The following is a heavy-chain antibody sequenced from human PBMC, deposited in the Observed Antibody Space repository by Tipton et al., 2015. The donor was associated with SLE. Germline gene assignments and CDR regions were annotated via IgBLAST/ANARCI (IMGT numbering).Heavy chain of an antibody. CDR2: INHSGST. V-gene: IGHV4-34*01. CDR1: GGSFSGYY. J-gene: IGHJ4*02. D-gene: IGHD2-21*02. CDR3: ARQGKVVTATLDY. Sequence: LRLSCAVYGGSFSGYYWSWIRQPPGKGLEWIGEINHSGSTNYNPSLKSRVTISVDTSKNQFSLKLSSVTAADTAVYYCARQGKVVTATLDYWGQGTLVTVSS.